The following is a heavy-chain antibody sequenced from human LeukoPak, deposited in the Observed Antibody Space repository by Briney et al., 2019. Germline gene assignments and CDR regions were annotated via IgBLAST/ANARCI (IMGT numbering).Heavy chain of an antibody. V-gene: IGHV1-2*02. CDR3: ARENLNYYGSGSYLY. Sequence: ASVKVSCKASGYPFSGCYIHWVRQGPGQGLEWLGWINPERGATKYAQSFEDRVTLTTDTSVTTVHTELSGLRYDDSAVYYCARENLNYYGSGSYLYWGQGSQVTVSS. CDR2: INPERGAT. J-gene: IGHJ4*02. CDR1: GYPFSGCY. D-gene: IGHD3-10*01.